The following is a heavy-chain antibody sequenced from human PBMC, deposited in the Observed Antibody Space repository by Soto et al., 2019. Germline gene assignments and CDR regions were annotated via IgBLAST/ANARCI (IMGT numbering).Heavy chain of an antibody. CDR3: TNNFV. Sequence: DVQVVQSGGGLVQPGGSLKLSCAASGFAFNDSAMHWVRQDSGKGLEWVARVRSKTNNYATAYPVSVRGRFTVSRDDSMGTTYLQMNSLKNEDTAMYYCTNNFVWGQGVLVNGSS. CDR2: VRSKTNNYAT. D-gene: IGHD2-15*01. J-gene: IGHJ4*02. V-gene: IGHV3-73*01. CDR1: GFAFNDSA.